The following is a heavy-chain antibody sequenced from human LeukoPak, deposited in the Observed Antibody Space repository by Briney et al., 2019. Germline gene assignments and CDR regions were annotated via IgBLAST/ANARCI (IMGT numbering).Heavy chain of an antibody. V-gene: IGHV3-74*01. J-gene: IGHJ4*02. CDR2: IKADGSST. CDR3: ARKRETAGGSFDY. Sequence: GGSLRLSCAASGFTFSNYWMHWVRQAPGQGLVWVTRIKADGSSTIYADSVKGRFTISRDNAKNTLYLQMNTLRAEDTAVYYCARKRETAGGSFDYWGQGTLVTVSS. D-gene: IGHD3-16*01. CDR1: GFTFSNYW.